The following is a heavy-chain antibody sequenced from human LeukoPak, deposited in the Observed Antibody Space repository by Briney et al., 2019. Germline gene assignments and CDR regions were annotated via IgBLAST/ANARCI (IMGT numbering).Heavy chain of an antibody. Sequence: SVKVSCKASGYTFTYRYLHWVRQAPGQALEWMGWITPLNGDTNYPQRFQDRVTITRDGSMSTAYMELRSLRSEDTAIYYCVNSGTYAFDTWGPGTMVTVSS. CDR3: VNSGTYAFDT. CDR2: ITPLNGDT. V-gene: IGHV1-45*01. J-gene: IGHJ3*02. D-gene: IGHD3/OR15-3a*01. CDR1: GYTFTYRY.